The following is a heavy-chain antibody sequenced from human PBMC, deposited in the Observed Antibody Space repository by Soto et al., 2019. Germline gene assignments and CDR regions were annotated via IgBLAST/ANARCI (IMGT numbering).Heavy chain of an antibody. CDR3: SSVVTMIVVGLVGLDP. V-gene: IGHV4-59*01. D-gene: IGHD3-22*01. Sequence: TLSLTCTVSGGCTSSFYWSCIRQPLGKGLEWIVYIYYSGSTNYNSTLKSRVTISVDTSKNQLSLKLSSVTAAEKAVYYCSSVVTMIVVGLVGLDPWGRGTLV. J-gene: IGHJ5*02. CDR1: GGCTSSFY. CDR2: IYYSGST.